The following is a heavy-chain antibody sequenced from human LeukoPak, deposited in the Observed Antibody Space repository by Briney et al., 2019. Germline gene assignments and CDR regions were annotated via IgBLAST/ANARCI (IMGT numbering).Heavy chain of an antibody. D-gene: IGHD6-19*01. CDR3: AKDGHSSGWFYYFDY. CDR1: GFTFSSYA. CDR2: ISGSGGGT. Sequence: GGSLRLSCAASGFTFSSYATSWVRQAPGKGLEWVSAISGSGGGTDYADSVKGRFTISRDNSKNTLYLQMNSLRAEDTAVYYCAKDGHSSGWFYYFDYWGQGTLVTVSS. V-gene: IGHV3-23*01. J-gene: IGHJ4*02.